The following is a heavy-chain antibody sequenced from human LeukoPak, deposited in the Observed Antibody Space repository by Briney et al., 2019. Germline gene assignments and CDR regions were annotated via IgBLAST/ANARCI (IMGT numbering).Heavy chain of an antibody. CDR2: INPSGGST. Sequence: ASVKVSCKASGYTFTSYYMHWVRQAPGQGLEWMGIINPSGGSTSYAQKFQGRVTMTRDMSTSTVYMELSSLRSEDTAVYYCARVIAAAGIDVAFDYWGQGTLVTVSS. J-gene: IGHJ4*02. CDR3: ARVIAAAGIDVAFDY. D-gene: IGHD6-13*01. CDR1: GYTFTSYY. V-gene: IGHV1-46*01.